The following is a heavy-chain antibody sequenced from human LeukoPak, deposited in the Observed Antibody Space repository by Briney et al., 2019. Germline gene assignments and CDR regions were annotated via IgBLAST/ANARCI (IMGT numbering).Heavy chain of an antibody. D-gene: IGHD5-24*01. CDR3: ASMGEEMATALDY. J-gene: IGHJ4*02. CDR2: ISGSGGST. CDR1: GFTFSSYA. Sequence: GGFLRLSCAASGFTFSSYAMSWVRQAPGKGLEWVSAISGSGGSTYYEDSVKGEFTISRDNSKNTLYLQMNSLRAEDTAVYYCASMGEEMATALDYWGQGTLVTVSS. V-gene: IGHV3-23*01.